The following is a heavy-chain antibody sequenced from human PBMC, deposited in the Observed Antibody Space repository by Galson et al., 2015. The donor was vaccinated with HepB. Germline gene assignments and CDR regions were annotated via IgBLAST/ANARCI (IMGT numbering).Heavy chain of an antibody. CDR1: GFTFSSYW. J-gene: IGHJ3*02. CDR3: ARAIYGDWGSDAFDI. CDR2: IKQDGSEK. D-gene: IGHD4-17*01. V-gene: IGHV3-7*01. Sequence: SLRLSCAASGFTFSSYWMNWVRQAPGKGLEWVANIKQDGSEKHYVDSVKGRFTISRDNVKDTLYLQMSSLRAEDTAVYCCARAIYGDWGSDAFDIWGQGTMVTVSS.